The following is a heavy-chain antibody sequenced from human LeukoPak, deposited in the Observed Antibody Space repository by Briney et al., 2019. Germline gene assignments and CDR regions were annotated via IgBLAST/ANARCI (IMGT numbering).Heavy chain of an antibody. J-gene: IGHJ4*02. CDR1: GFTFSSYG. CDR2: ISTTSSTI. V-gene: IGHV3-48*02. D-gene: IGHD2-15*01. CDR3: ARDRGYCSGGSCYRYSDY. Sequence: GGSLRLSCEASGFTFSSYGMNWVRQAPGKGLERVSYISTTSSTIYYADSVKGRFTISRDSAKNSLYLQMNSLRDEDTAVYYCARDRGYCSGGSCYRYSDYWGQGTLVTVSS.